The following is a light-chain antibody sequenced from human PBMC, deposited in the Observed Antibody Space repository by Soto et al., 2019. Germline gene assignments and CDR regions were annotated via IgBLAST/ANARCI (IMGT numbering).Light chain of an antibody. V-gene: IGKV1-5*01. CDR1: QRISRW. CDR3: QEYNSAYT. J-gene: IGKJ2*01. Sequence: DIQMTQSPSTLSASVGDRVTITCRASQRISRWLAWYQQKPGKAPKLLIYDASSLQSGVPSRFSGSGSGTEFSLTISRLQPDDFATYCCQEYNSAYTFGQGTKLEIK. CDR2: DAS.